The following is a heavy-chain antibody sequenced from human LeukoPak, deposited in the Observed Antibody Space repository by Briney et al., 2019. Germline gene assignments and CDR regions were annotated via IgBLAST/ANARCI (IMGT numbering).Heavy chain of an antibody. CDR3: VRDLGVDTSMIFFDF. CDR1: GYSFTSFG. CDR2: ISAYNGNT. D-gene: IGHD3/OR15-3a*01. V-gene: IGHV1-18*01. Sequence: ASVKVSCKASGYSFTSFGISWVRQAPGQGLEWMGWISAYNGNTRSAQKFQGRVTMTTDTSASTAYMELRSLRFDDTAVFYCVRDLGVDTSMIFFDFWGQGTLVTVSS. J-gene: IGHJ5*01.